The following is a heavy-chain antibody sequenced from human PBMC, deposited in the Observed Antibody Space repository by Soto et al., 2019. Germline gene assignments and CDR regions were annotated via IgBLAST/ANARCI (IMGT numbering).Heavy chain of an antibody. D-gene: IGHD2-21*01. Sequence: SETLSLTCTVSGGSISSSSYYWGWIRQPPGKGLEWIGSIYYSGSTYYNPSLKSRVTISVDTSKNQFSLKLSSVTAADTAVYYCARVRVSYYGMDVWGQGTTVTAP. CDR3: ARVRVSYYGMDV. CDR2: IYYSGST. CDR1: GGSISSSSYY. J-gene: IGHJ6*02. V-gene: IGHV4-39*01.